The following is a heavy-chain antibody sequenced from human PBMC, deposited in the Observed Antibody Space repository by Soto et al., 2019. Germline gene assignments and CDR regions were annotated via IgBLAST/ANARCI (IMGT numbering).Heavy chain of an antibody. CDR2: ISGSGGST. J-gene: IGHJ4*02. Sequence: GVSLRLSCAASGFTFSSYAMSWLRQAPGKGLEWVSAISGSGGSTYYADSVKRRFTISRDNSKNTLYLQMNSLRDEDTAVYYCAKDSRIDGGNSYWGQGTLVTVYS. CDR3: AKDSRIDGGNSY. D-gene: IGHD2-21*02. V-gene: IGHV3-23*01. CDR1: GFTFSSYA.